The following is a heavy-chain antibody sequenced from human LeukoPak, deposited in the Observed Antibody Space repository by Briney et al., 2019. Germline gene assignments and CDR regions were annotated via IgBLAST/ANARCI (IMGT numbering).Heavy chain of an antibody. V-gene: IGHV4-61*09. CDR1: GGSISSGGYY. D-gene: IGHD1-14*01. CDR3: ARGRPAGLVDP. J-gene: IGHJ5*02. Sequence: SQTLSLTCTVSGGSISSGGYYWSWIRQPPGKGLEWIGYIYTSGSTNYNPSLKSRVTISVDTSKNQFSLKPSSVTAADTAVYYCARGRPAGLVDPWGQGTLVTVSS. CDR2: IYTSGST.